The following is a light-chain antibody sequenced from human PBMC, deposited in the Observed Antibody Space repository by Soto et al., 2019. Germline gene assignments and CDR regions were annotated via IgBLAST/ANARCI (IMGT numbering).Light chain of an antibody. CDR2: DAS. Sequence: EIVLTQSPATLSLSPGDRATVSCRASQSVDWYVAWYQHKPGKAPRLLIYDASTRATGIPYRFSGSGSGTDFTLTISSLEPEDFAVYYCQQRSNWPPITFGPGTKVDMK. CDR1: QSVDWY. CDR3: QQRSNWPPIT. V-gene: IGKV3-11*01. J-gene: IGKJ3*01.